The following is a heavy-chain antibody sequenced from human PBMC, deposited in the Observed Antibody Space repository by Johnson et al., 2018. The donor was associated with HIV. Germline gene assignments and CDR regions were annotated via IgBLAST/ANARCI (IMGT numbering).Heavy chain of an antibody. CDR3: ARDYSSSGAFDI. CDR2: ISYDGNNK. CDR1: GFTLSSYG. V-gene: IGHV3-30*03. J-gene: IGHJ3*02. D-gene: IGHD6-6*01. Sequence: VQLVESGGGLVQPGGSLRLSCAASGFTLSSYGMHWVRQAPGKGLEWVAVISYDGNNKHYGDSVKGRFTISRDNSKNSLYLQMNSLRAEDTAVYYCARDYSSSGAFDIWGQGTMVTVSS.